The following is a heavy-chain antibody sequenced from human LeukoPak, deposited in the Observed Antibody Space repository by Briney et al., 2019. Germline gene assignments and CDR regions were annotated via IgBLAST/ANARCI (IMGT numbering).Heavy chain of an antibody. CDR2: IVPTFETA. D-gene: IGHD2/OR15-2a*01. Sequence: ASVKVSCKTSGGALGSYSISWVRQAPGQGLEWMGGIVPTFETANYAQKFQDRFTITADESTDTVYMELGSLTSEDTAVYYCARDRGHCDTSRCYINWFDPWGQGTLVIVSP. V-gene: IGHV1-69*13. CDR1: GGALGSYS. J-gene: IGHJ5*02. CDR3: ARDRGHCDTSRCYINWFDP.